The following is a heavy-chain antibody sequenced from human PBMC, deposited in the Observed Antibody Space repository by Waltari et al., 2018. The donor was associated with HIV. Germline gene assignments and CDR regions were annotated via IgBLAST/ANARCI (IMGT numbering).Heavy chain of an antibody. CDR3: ARGDTMGRGVWYYYYGMDV. V-gene: IGHV4-34*01. CDR2: INHSRST. Sequence: QVQLQQWAAGLLKPSETLSLTCAVYGGSFSGYYWSWIHQPPGTGLEWIGEINHSRSTNYNPSLKSRVTISVDTSKNQFSLKLSSVTAADTAVYYCARGDTMGRGVWYYYYGMDVWGQGTTVTVSS. D-gene: IGHD3-10*01. CDR1: GGSFSGYY. J-gene: IGHJ6*02.